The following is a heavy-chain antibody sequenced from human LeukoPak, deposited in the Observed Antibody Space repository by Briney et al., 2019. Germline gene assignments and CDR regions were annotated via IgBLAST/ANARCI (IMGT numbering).Heavy chain of an antibody. D-gene: IGHD3-16*02. CDR1: GGPFHTYA. CDR3: ARVGYTRGPLPYGMDV. CDR2: VVPASEIS. V-gene: IGHV1-69*04. Sequence: SVKVSCKASGGPFHTYAIIWVRLVPGQGLEWMGRVVPASEISTYAQKFLGRVTITADYSASTVYMELSGLRSDDTATYYCARVGYTRGPLPYGMDVWGQGTTVTV. J-gene: IGHJ6*02.